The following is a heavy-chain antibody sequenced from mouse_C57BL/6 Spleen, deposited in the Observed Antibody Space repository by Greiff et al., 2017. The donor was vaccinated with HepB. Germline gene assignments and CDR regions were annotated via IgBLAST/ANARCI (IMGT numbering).Heavy chain of an antibody. CDR2: INPNNGGT. D-gene: IGHD1-3*01. V-gene: IGHV1-18*01. CDR1: GYTFTDYN. CDR3: ARRGLKGYWYFDV. J-gene: IGHJ1*03. Sequence: DVQLVESGPELVKPGASVKIPCKASGYTFTDYNMDWVKQSHGKSLEWIGDINPNNGGTIYNQKFKGKATLTVDKSSSTAYMELRSLTSEDTAVYYCARRGLKGYWYFDVWGTGTTVTVSS.